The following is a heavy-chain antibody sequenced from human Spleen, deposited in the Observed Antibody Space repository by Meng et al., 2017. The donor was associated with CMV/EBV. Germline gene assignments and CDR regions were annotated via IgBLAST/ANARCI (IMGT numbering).Heavy chain of an antibody. J-gene: IGHJ4*02. CDR1: GYTFTGYY. CDR2: INPNSGGT. V-gene: IGHV1-2*02. CDR3: ARIRDGYNYFDY. D-gene: IGHD5-24*01. Sequence: ASVKVSCKAAGYTFTGYYMHWVRQAPGQGLEWMGWINPNSGGTNYAQKFKGRVTMTRDTSISTAYMELSRMGSDDTAVYYCARIRDGYNYFDYWGQGTLVTVSS.